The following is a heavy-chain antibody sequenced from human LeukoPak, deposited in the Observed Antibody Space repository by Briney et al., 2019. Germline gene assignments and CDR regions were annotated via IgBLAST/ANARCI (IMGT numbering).Heavy chain of an antibody. CDR1: GFPLSYW. D-gene: IGHD2-21*01. CDR3: ARNRRCCGEDY. CDR2: IKHDGSEK. V-gene: IGHV3-7*01. J-gene: IGHJ4*02. Sequence: GGSLRLSCAASGFPLSYWMTWVRQAPGKGLEWVANIKHDGSEKNYADSVKGRLTISRDNAKNSLYLQMNSLRAEDTAVYYCARNRRCCGEDYWGQGTQVTVSS.